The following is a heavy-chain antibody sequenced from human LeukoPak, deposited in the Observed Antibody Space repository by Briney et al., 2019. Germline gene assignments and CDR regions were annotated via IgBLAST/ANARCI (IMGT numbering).Heavy chain of an antibody. CDR1: GDSINNYS. V-gene: IGHV4-59*01. CDR2: VAYSGNS. CDR3: ARVVRGAVSFNRFRS. J-gene: IGHJ5*01. D-gene: IGHD3-10*02. Sequence: SETLSPTCTVSGDSINNYSWSWRRQTPGEGLEWIGFVAYSGNSNYNPSLESRVTISVDTSKNQFSLKLNSVTAADTAMYYCARVVRGAVSFNRFRSWGPGTLVTFSS.